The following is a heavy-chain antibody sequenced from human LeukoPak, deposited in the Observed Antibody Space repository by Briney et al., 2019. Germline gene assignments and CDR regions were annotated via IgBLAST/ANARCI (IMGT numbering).Heavy chain of an antibody. CDR3: ARDRPTTSTKEHAFDI. Sequence: GASETVSFMCSVYTFTKCYMHGLRQAPGQGLEWMGRINPRGGSTSYAQKFQGRVTMTRDTSRSTVYMELSSLRSEDTAVYFCARDRPTTSTKEHAFDIWGQGTVVTVSS. D-gene: IGHD1-1*01. V-gene: IGHV1-46*01. CDR1: VYTFTKCY. J-gene: IGHJ3*02. CDR2: INPRGGST.